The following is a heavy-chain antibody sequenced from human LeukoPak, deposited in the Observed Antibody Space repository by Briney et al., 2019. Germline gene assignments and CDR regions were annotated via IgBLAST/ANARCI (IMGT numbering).Heavy chain of an antibody. V-gene: IGHV3-30*02. J-gene: IGHJ4*02. CDR1: GFTFSNYV. Sequence: GGSLRLSCAASGFTFSNYVMNWVRQAPGKGLEWVTFIQKYGGSKFYADSVKGRFTISRDNSKNTLYLQMNSLRAEDTAVYYCAKLHWGSGSSPGPYYFDYWGQGTLVTVSS. CDR3: AKLHWGSGSSPGPYYFDY. D-gene: IGHD3-10*01. CDR2: IQKYGGSK.